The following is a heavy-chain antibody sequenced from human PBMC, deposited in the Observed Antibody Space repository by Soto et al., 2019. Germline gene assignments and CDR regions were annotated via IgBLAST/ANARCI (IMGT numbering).Heavy chain of an antibody. Sequence: ASVKVSCKASGYTFTSYYMHWVRQAPGQGLEWMGIINPSGGSTSYAQKFQGRVTMTRDTSTSTVYMELSSLRSEDTAVYYCARDGRGVVVVAATLHYYYGMDVWGQGTTV. D-gene: IGHD2-15*01. CDR3: ARDGRGVVVVAATLHYYYGMDV. CDR2: INPSGGST. J-gene: IGHJ6*02. V-gene: IGHV1-46*01. CDR1: GYTFTSYY.